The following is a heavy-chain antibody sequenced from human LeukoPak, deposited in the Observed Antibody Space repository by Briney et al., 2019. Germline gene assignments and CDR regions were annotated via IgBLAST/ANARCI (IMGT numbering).Heavy chain of an antibody. J-gene: IGHJ4*02. D-gene: IGHD4-17*01. Sequence: GSLRLSCVVSGFTFGNEEMNWLRQTPGKGLEWIGESNHSGSTNYNPYLKSRVTISVDTSKNQFSLKLSSVTAADTAVYFCARGRGYGAYWGQGTLVTVSS. CDR1: GFTFGNEE. CDR2: SNHSGST. V-gene: IGHV4-34*01. CDR3: ARGRGYGAY.